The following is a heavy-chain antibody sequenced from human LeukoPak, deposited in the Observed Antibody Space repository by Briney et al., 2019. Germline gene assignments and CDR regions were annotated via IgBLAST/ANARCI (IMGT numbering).Heavy chain of an antibody. Sequence: SVKVSCKASGGTFSSYAISWVRQAPGQGLEWMGGIIPIFGTANYAQKFQGRVTITADESTSTAYMELRSLRSDDTAVYYCASGWELLRLAYWGQGTLVTVSS. D-gene: IGHD1-26*01. CDR2: IIPIFGTA. J-gene: IGHJ4*02. CDR1: GGTFSSYA. V-gene: IGHV1-69*13. CDR3: ASGWELLRLAY.